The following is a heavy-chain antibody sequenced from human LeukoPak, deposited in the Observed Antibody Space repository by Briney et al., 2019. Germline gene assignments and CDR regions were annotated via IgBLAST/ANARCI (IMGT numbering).Heavy chain of an antibody. Sequence: GGSLRLSCAASGFSFSFYSMDWVRQAPGKGLEWVGFIRSKAYGGTTEYAASVKGRFTISRDDSKSIAYLQMNSLKTEDTAVYYCTRLEGFSGYDSYWGQGTLVTVSS. J-gene: IGHJ4*02. V-gene: IGHV3-49*04. CDR2: IRSKAYGGTT. D-gene: IGHD5-12*01. CDR1: GFSFSFYS. CDR3: TRLEGFSGYDSY.